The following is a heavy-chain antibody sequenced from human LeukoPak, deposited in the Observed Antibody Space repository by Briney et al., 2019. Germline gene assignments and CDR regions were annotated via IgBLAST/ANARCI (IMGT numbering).Heavy chain of an antibody. D-gene: IGHD1-7*01. CDR1: GGSFSGYY. V-gene: IGHV4-34*01. Sequence: PSETLSLTCAVYGGSFSGYYWSWIRQPPGKGLEWIGEINHSGSTNYNPSLKSRVTISVDTSKNQFSLKLSSVTAADTAVYYCASIPTGTTSAFDYWGQGTLVTVSS. CDR3: ASIPTGTTSAFDY. J-gene: IGHJ4*02. CDR2: INHSGST.